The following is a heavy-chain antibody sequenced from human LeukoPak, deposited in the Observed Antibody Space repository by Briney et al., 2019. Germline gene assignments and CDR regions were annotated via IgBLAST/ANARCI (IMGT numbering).Heavy chain of an antibody. CDR2: ISGSSGTI. V-gene: IGHV3-48*04. CDR1: GFTFSSYS. CDR3: ARESLGYCSGSTCYYFYMDF. J-gene: IGHJ6*03. D-gene: IGHD2-15*01. Sequence: GGSLRLSCAASGFTFSSYSMNWVPQAPGKGLEWLSYISGSSGTIYYAESVKGRFTISRDNAKNSQYLQMNSLRAEDTAVYYCARESLGYCSGSTCYYFYMDFWGKGTTVTVSS.